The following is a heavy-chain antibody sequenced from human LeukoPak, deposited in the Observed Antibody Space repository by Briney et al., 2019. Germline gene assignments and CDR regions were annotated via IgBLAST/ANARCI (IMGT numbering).Heavy chain of an antibody. D-gene: IGHD3-10*01. CDR1: GYSFTGHW. V-gene: IGHV5-51*01. CDR3: ARYGKSGTYSHGFDV. CDR2: IYPGDSDT. J-gene: IGHJ3*01. Sequence: GESLKISCEAFGYSFTGHWIGWVRQMPGRGLEFMGTIYPGDSDTRYSPSFEGRVTISVDNSINTAYLQWSGPKASDTAMYYCARYGKSGTYSHGFDVWGQGTMVIVSS.